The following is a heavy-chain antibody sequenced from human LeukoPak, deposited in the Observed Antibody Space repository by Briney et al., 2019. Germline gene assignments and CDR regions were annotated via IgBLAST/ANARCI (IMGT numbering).Heavy chain of an antibody. CDR3: ARSRVMVVTPWFDP. V-gene: IGHV1-18*01. CDR2: ISAYNGNT. CDR1: GYTFTSYG. Sequence: ASVKVSCKASGYTFTSYGISWVRQAPGQGLEWMGWISAYNGNTNYAQKLQGRVTMTTDTSTNTAYMELRSLRSDDTAVYYCARSRVMVVTPWFDPWGQGTLVTVSS. J-gene: IGHJ5*02. D-gene: IGHD2-15*01.